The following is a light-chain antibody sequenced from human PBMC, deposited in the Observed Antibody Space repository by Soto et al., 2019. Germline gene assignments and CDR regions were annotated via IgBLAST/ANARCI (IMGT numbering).Light chain of an antibody. CDR1: QGVSSR. CDR3: QQYTDWPPLT. CDR2: DVS. V-gene: IGKV3-15*01. J-gene: IGKJ1*01. Sequence: EIVMTQSPATLSVSPGERATLSCRASQGVSSRLAWYQQKPGKAPRLLIYDVSTRASDTPARFSGSGSGTEFTLTISSLQSEDFAIYYCQQYTDWPPLTFGQGTKVEIK.